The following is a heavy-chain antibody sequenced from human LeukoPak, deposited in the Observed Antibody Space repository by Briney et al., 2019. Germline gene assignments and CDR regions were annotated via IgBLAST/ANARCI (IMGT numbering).Heavy chain of an antibody. V-gene: IGHV3-48*01. CDR2: ISSSSSTI. CDR1: GFTFSSYS. J-gene: IGHJ6*03. D-gene: IGHD3-3*01. CDR3: ARLENYDFWSGYLPHYYMDV. Sequence: PGGSLRLSCAASGFTFSSYSMNRVRQAPGKGLEWVSYISSSSSTIYYADSVKGRFTISRDNAKNSLYLQMNSLRAEDTAVYYCARLENYDFWSGYLPHYYMDVWGKGTTVTVSS.